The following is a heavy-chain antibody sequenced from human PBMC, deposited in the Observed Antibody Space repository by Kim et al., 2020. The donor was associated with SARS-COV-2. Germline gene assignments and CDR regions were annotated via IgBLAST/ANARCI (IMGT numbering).Heavy chain of an antibody. CDR1: GFTFSSYG. D-gene: IGHD6-19*01. J-gene: IGHJ2*01. Sequence: GGSLRLSCAASGFTFSSYGMHWVRQAPGKGLEWVAVISYDGSNKYYADSVKGRFTISRDNSKNTLYLQMNSLRAEDTTVYYCAKDRGSSGSSALGWYFDLWGRGTLVTVSS. CDR2: ISYDGSNK. V-gene: IGHV3-30*18. CDR3: AKDRGSSGSSALGWYFDL.